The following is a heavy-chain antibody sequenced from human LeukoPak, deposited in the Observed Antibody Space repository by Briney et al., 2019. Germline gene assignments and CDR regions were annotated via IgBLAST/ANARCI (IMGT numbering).Heavy chain of an antibody. CDR3: ARHIGEGGSVHAFDI. V-gene: IGHV4-39*01. CDR1: GGSISSSSYY. J-gene: IGHJ3*02. Sequence: SETLSLTCTVSGGSISSSSYYWGWIRQPPGKGLEWIGSIYYSGSTYYNPSLKSRVTISVDTSKNQFSLKLSSVTAADTAVYYCARHIGEGGSVHAFDIWGQGTMVTVSS. D-gene: IGHD1-26*01. CDR2: IYYSGST.